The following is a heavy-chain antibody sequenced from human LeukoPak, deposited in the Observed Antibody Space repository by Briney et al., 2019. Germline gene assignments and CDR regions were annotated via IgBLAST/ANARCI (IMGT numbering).Heavy chain of an antibody. CDR1: GFTFSSYG. CDR3: ARERARRGYFDY. J-gene: IGHJ4*02. V-gene: IGHV3-33*01. Sequence: PGRSLRLSCAASGFTFSSYGMHWVRQAPGKGLEGVAVIWYDGSNKYYADSVKGRFTISRDNPKNTLYLQMNSLRAEDTAVYYCARERARRGYFDYWGQGTLVTVSS. CDR2: IWYDGSNK. D-gene: IGHD3-10*01.